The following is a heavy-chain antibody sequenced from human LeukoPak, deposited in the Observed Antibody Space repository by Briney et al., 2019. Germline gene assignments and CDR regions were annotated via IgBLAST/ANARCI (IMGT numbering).Heavy chain of an antibody. D-gene: IGHD5-12*01. CDR1: GGSISSGAYF. Sequence: SQTLSLTCIVSGGSISSGAYFWRWIHQHPGKGLEWIGFIYYSGTTYYNPSLKSRLTLSKDTSKNHFSLTLSSVTAADTAVYYCARAHGSGGDYFDYWGQGTLVTVSS. J-gene: IGHJ4*02. V-gene: IGHV4-31*03. CDR3: ARAHGSGGDYFDY. CDR2: IYYSGTT.